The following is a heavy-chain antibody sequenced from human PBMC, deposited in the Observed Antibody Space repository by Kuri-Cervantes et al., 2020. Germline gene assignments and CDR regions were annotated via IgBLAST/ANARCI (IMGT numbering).Heavy chain of an antibody. CDR2: INAETGNT. Sequence: ASVKVSCKAPGYTFINYAVHWVRQAPGQGLEWMGWINAETGNTQYSQKFQGRVTITRDTSASTAYMELSSLRSEDTAVYYCARGPYYYQYMDVWGKGTTVTVSS. CDR3: ARGPYYYQYMDV. V-gene: IGHV1-3*01. CDR1: GYTFINYA. J-gene: IGHJ6*03.